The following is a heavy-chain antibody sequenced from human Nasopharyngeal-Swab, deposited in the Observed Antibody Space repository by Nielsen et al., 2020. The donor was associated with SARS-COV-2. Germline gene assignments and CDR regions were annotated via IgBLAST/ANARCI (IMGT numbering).Heavy chain of an antibody. J-gene: IGHJ4*02. V-gene: IGHV3-48*02. CDR2: ISGSSSTI. D-gene: IGHD3-9*01. Sequence: VRQAPGKGPECVSYISGSSSTIYYADSVKGRFTISRDNAKNSLYLQMNSLRDEDTAVYYCARGISYYDILTGYYGRGAYYFDYWGQGTLVTVSS. CDR3: ARGISYYDILTGYYGRGAYYFDY.